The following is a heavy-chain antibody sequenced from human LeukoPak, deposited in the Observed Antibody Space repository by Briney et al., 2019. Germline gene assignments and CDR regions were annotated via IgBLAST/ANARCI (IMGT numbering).Heavy chain of an antibody. CDR2: ISYDGSNK. CDR3: AREDSSSWCPDY. Sequence: GGSLRLSCAASGFTFSSYAMHWIRQAPGKGLEWVAVISYDGSNKYYADSVKGRFTISRDNSKSTLYLQMNSLRAEDTAVYYCAREDSSSWCPDYWGQGTLVTVSS. D-gene: IGHD6-13*01. CDR1: GFTFSSYA. V-gene: IGHV3-30*04. J-gene: IGHJ4*02.